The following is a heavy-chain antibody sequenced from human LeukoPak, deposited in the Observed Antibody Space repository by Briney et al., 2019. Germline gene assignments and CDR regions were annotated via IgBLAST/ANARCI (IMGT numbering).Heavy chain of an antibody. V-gene: IGHV3-23*01. Sequence: QSGGSLRLSCAASGFTFSSYAMSWVRQAPGKGLEWVSVISGSGGSTYYADSVKGRFTISRDNSKNTLYLQMNSLRAEDTAVYYCAKDSSKDSEFVVPVLHAFDIWGQGTMVTVSS. J-gene: IGHJ3*02. CDR1: GFTFSSYA. CDR3: AKDSSKDSEFVVPVLHAFDI. D-gene: IGHD2-2*01. CDR2: ISGSGGST.